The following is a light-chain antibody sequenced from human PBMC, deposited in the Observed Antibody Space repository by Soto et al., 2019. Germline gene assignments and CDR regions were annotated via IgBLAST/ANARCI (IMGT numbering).Light chain of an antibody. CDR2: GGS. V-gene: IGKV3-20*01. J-gene: IGKJ1*01. CDR3: QQSGSSPTWT. Sequence: IVLRQAQCTLPLSQGKSATLSSSDSQSVSSNYLAWYQQKPGQATRLLIYGGSNRATGIPDRFSGRWSGTDFALTIGRLDAEDSGVYYWQQSGSSPTWTVGRGTKVEIK. CDR1: QSVSSNY.